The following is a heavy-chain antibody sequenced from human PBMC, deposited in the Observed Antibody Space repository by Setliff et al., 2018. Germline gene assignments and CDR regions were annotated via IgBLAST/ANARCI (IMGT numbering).Heavy chain of an antibody. CDR3: ARDSRGLVPAAIEGSYYYYGMDV. CDR1: GGTFSSYA. V-gene: IGHV1-69*13. D-gene: IGHD2-2*02. J-gene: IGHJ6*02. Sequence: SVKVSCKASGGTFSSYAISWVRQAPGQGLEWMGGIIPIFGTANCAQKFQGRVTITADESTSTAYMELSSLRSEDTAVYYCARDSRGLVPAAIEGSYYYYGMDVWGQGTTGTVSS. CDR2: IIPIFGTA.